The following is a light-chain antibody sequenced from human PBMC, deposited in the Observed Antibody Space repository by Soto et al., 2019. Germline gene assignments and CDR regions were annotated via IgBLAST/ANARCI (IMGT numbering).Light chain of an antibody. Sequence: QSALTQPASVSGSPGQSITFSCSGTSSDVGGYNFVSWYQQHPGKAPKLMIYEANKRPSGVSNRFSGSKSGNMASLTISGLHAEDEADYYCCSFAGRSTWVFGGGTQLTVL. CDR2: EAN. V-gene: IGLV2-23*01. J-gene: IGLJ3*02. CDR3: CSFAGRSTWV. CDR1: SSDVGGYNF.